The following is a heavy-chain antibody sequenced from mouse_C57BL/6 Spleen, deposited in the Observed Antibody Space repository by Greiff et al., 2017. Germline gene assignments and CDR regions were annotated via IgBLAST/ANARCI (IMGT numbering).Heavy chain of an antibody. CDR1: GYAFSSSW. CDR2: IYPGDGDT. J-gene: IGHJ2*01. V-gene: IGHV1-82*01. CDR3: ARSNWDY. Sequence: QVQLQQSGPELVKPGASVKISCKASGYAFSSSWMNWVKQRPGKGLEWIGRIYPGDGDTNYNGKFKGKATLTADKSSSTAYVQLSSLTSEDSAVYFCARSNWDYWGQGTTLTVSS. D-gene: IGHD4-1*02.